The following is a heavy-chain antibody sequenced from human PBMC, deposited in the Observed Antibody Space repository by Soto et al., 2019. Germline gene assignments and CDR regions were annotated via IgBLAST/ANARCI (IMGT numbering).Heavy chain of an antibody. D-gene: IGHD5-18*01. Sequence: QVQLVQSGTEVKKPGASVKVSCKASGGTFSRSGFHWVRQAPGQGLEWMGRIVPSVDTTNYAQKFQARVTISADQFTSTVYMELRSRRPEDTAVYYCARCPQPPDTADPYAVDVWGQGTRVIASS. CDR2: IVPSVDTT. V-gene: IGHV1-69*18. CDR1: GGTFSRSG. CDR3: ARCPQPPDTADPYAVDV. J-gene: IGHJ6*02.